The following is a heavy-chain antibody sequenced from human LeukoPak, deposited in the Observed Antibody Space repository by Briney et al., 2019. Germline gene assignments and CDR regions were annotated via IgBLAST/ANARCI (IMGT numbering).Heavy chain of an antibody. Sequence: SETLSLTCTVSGGSISSYYWSWIRQPPGRGLEWIGYIYYSGSTNYNPSLKSRVTISVDTSKNQFSLKLSSVTAADTAVYYCAREGKATIYGDWFDPWGQGTLVTVSS. CDR2: IYYSGST. J-gene: IGHJ5*02. CDR1: GGSISSYY. CDR3: AREGKATIYGDWFDP. D-gene: IGHD5-24*01. V-gene: IGHV4-59*01.